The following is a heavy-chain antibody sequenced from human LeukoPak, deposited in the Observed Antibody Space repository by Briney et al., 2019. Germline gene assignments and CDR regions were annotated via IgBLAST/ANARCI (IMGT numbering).Heavy chain of an antibody. D-gene: IGHD3-9*01. V-gene: IGHV4-39*07. CDR3: AKSRRTYDILTGYYKAGAFDI. CDR1: GGSISSSSYY. Sequence: SETLSLTCTVSGGSISSSSYYWGWIRQPPGKGLEWIGRIYYSRSTYHNPSLKSRVTISVDTSKNQFFLKLSSVTAADTAVYYCAKSRRTYDILTGYYKAGAFDIWGQGTMVTVSS. J-gene: IGHJ3*02. CDR2: IYYSRST.